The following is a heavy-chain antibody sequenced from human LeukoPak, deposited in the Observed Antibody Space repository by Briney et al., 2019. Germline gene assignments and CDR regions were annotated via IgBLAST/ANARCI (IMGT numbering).Heavy chain of an antibody. CDR1: GYTFITYW. CDR3: ARPDDYGGKPAAFDI. Sequence: NHGESLKISCKGSGYTFITYWIGWVRQMPGEGLEWMGIIYPGDSDTRYSPSFRGQVTISADKSINTAYLQWSSLKASDTAMYYCARPDDYGGKPAAFDIWGQGTMVTVSS. CDR2: IYPGDSDT. D-gene: IGHD4-23*01. V-gene: IGHV5-51*01. J-gene: IGHJ3*02.